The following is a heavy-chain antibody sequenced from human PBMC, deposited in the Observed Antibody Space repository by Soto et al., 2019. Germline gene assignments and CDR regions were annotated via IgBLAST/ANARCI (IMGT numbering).Heavy chain of an antibody. CDR3: ARDGDFWSGNNWFDP. J-gene: IGHJ5*02. Sequence: ASVKVSCKASGYTFTSYGISWVRQAPGQGLEWMGWISAYNGNTNYAQKLQGRVTMTTDTSTSTAYMELRSLRSDDTAVYYCARDGDFWSGNNWFDPWGQGTLVTVSS. V-gene: IGHV1-18*01. CDR2: ISAYNGNT. CDR1: GYTFTSYG. D-gene: IGHD3-3*01.